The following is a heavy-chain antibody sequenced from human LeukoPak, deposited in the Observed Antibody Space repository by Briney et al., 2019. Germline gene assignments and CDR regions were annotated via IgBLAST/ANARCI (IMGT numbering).Heavy chain of an antibody. CDR2: INWNGGST. J-gene: IGHJ4*02. V-gene: IGHV3-20*04. CDR3: ARVNLELREQWLAYYFDY. Sequence: PGGSLRLSCAASGFTFDDYGMSWVRQAPGKGLEWVSGINWNGGSTGYADSVKGRFTISRDNAKNSLYLQMNSLRAEDTALYYCARVNLELREQWLAYYFDYWGQGTLVTVSS. CDR1: GFTFDDYG. D-gene: IGHD6-19*01.